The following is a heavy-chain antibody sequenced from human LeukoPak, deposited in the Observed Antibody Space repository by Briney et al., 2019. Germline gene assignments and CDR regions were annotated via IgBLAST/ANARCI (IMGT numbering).Heavy chain of an antibody. CDR2: ISHDGSNK. D-gene: IGHD4-17*01. J-gene: IGHJ3*02. Sequence: QPGRSLRLSCAASGFTFSSYAMHWVRQAPGKGLEWVAVISHDGSNKYYADSVKGRFTISRDNSKNTLYLQMNSLRAEDTAVYYCASYGDRGFDIWGQGTMVTVSS. CDR3: ASYGDRGFDI. CDR1: GFTFSSYA. V-gene: IGHV3-30*01.